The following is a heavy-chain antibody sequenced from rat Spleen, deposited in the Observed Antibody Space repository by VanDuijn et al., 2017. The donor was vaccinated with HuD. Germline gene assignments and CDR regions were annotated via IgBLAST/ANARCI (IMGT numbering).Heavy chain of an antibody. CDR1: GFTFSNFP. Sequence: EVQLVESGGGLVRPGRSMKISCAASGFTFSNFPMAWVRQAPTKGLEWVATISTSGGRTYYRDSVKGRFTISRDNAKSTLYLQMDSLRSEDTATDYCARRHYGYTDYFDYWGQGVMVTVSS. V-gene: IGHV5-46*01. CDR3: ARRHYGYTDYFDY. D-gene: IGHD1-6*01. J-gene: IGHJ2*01. CDR2: ISTSGGRT.